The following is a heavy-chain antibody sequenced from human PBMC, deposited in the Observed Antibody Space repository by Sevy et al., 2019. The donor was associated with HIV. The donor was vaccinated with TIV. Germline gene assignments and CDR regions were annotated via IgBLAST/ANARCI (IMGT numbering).Heavy chain of an antibody. Sequence: GGSLRLSCAASTFTFGHYAMHWVRQAPGKGLQWVAGISYEGSNEYYTDSVKGRFTISRDNSNNTLNLEMNNLRVEDTALYYCARDWGTPPTAILYYFDFWGQGIPVTVSS. CDR1: TFTFGHYA. D-gene: IGHD3-16*01. CDR3: ARDWGTPPTAILYYFDF. J-gene: IGHJ4*02. CDR2: ISYEGSNE. V-gene: IGHV3-30*04.